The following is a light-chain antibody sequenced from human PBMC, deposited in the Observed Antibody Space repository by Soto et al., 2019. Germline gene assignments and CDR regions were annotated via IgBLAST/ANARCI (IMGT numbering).Light chain of an antibody. CDR3: QQYNNYFT. Sequence: DIQMTQSPSSLSASVGDRVTITCRASQSINTKLNWYQQKPGKAPKLLIYKATTLETGVPSRFSGSGSETEFSLTISSLQPDDLGTYYCQQYNNYFTFGQGTKVDIK. J-gene: IGKJ1*01. CDR1: QSINTK. CDR2: KAT. V-gene: IGKV1-5*03.